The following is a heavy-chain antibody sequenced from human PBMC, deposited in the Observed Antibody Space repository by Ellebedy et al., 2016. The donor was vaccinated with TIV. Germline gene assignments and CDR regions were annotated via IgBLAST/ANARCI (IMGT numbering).Heavy chain of an antibody. V-gene: IGHV3-21*04. CDR2: ISSSGSTI. CDR1: GFTFSSYA. Sequence: GGSLRLXXAASGFTFSSYAMSWVRQAPGKGLEWVSAISSSGSTIYYADSVKGRFTISRDNAKNSLYLQMNSLRAEDTAVYYCATYSSGWYYDYWGQGTLVTVSS. CDR3: ATYSSGWYYDY. J-gene: IGHJ4*02. D-gene: IGHD6-19*01.